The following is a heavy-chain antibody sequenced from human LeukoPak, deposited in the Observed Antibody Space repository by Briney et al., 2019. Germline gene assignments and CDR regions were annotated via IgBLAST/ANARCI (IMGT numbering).Heavy chain of an antibody. CDR1: GFTLSSYA. D-gene: IGHD3-3*01. Sequence: PGGSLRLSCAASGFTLSSYAMSWVRQAPGKGLEWVSCISGSGDNTYYPDSVRGRFTISRDNFKNTLYLQMDSLRAEDTAVYYCAKIPQVSIFGVPNFDDWGRGTLVTVSS. CDR3: AKIPQVSIFGVPNFDD. J-gene: IGHJ4*02. V-gene: IGHV3-23*01. CDR2: ISGSGDNT.